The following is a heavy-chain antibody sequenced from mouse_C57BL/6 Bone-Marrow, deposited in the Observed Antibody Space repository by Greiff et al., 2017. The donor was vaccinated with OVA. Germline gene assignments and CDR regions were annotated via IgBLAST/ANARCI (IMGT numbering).Heavy chain of an antibody. CDR1: GYTFTNYW. V-gene: IGHV1-63*01. J-gene: IGHJ2*01. Sequence: VQLQQSGAELVRPGTSVKMSCKASGYTFTNYWIGWAKQRPGHGLEWIGDIYPGVGYTNYNEKFKGKATLTADKSSSTAYMQFSSLTSEDSAIYYCARWAGLRRSFDYWGQGTTLTVSS. CDR3: ARWAGLRRSFDY. D-gene: IGHD2-4*01. CDR2: IYPGVGYT.